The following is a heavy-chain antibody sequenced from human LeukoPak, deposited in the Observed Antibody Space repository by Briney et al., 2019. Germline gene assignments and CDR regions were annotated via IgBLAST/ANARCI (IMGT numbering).Heavy chain of an antibody. CDR3: ARAGTTGHFDF. J-gene: IGHJ4*02. V-gene: IGHV3-11*01. CDR2: TSSSGNSI. CDR1: GFTFSDYY. Sequence: GGSLRLSCAAAGFTFSDYYMTWVRQAPGKGLHWVSYTSSSGNSISDADSVRGRFTISRDNAKNSLYLQMNSLRDEDTAVYYCARAGTTGHFDFWGQGTLVTVSS. D-gene: IGHD1-1*01.